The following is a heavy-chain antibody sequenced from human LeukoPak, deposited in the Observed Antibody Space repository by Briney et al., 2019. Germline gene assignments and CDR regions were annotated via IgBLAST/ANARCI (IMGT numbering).Heavy chain of an antibody. CDR2: ISGGGGTT. D-gene: IGHD3-3*01. J-gene: IGHJ6*02. Sequence: PGGSLRLSCAASGFTFKNYAMHWVRQAPGKGLEWVSDISGGGGTTYYADYVKGRFTISRDNSKNTLYLQMNSLRAEVTAVYYCAKEGNYDFWSGFSYGMDIWGQGTTVSVSS. V-gene: IGHV3-23*01. CDR3: AKEGNYDFWSGFSYGMDI. CDR1: GFTFKNYA.